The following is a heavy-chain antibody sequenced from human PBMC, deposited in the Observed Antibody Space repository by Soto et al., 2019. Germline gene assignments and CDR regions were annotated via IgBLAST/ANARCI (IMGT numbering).Heavy chain of an antibody. J-gene: IGHJ4*02. Sequence: GGSLRLSCAASGFTFSSYSMNWVRQAPGKGLEWVSYISSSSSTIYYADSVKGRFTISRDNAKNSLYLQMNSLRDEDTAVYYCARDNARSTYSSGYSNLDYWGKGTLVTVSS. D-gene: IGHD3-22*01. CDR2: ISSSSSTI. V-gene: IGHV3-48*02. CDR3: ARDNARSTYSSGYSNLDY. CDR1: GFTFSSYS.